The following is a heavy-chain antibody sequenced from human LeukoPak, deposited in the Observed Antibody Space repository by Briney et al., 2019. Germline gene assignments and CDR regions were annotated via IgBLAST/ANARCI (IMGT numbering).Heavy chain of an antibody. CDR1: GGSISSHY. CDR2: IYYSGST. J-gene: IGHJ3*02. D-gene: IGHD2-2*01. CDR3: ARSSGGCSSTSCRGAFDI. Sequence: SETLSLTCTVSGGSISSHYWSWIRQPPGKGLEWIGYIYYSGSTNYNPSLKSRVTISVDTSKNQFSLKLGSVTAADTAVYYCARSSGGCSSTSCRGAFDIWGQGTMVTVSS. V-gene: IGHV4-59*11.